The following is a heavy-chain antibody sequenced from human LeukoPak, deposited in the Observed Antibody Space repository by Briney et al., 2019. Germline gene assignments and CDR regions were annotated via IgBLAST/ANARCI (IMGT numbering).Heavy chain of an antibody. Sequence: GGSLRLSCAASGFTFSSHSMNWVRQAPGKGLEWVSSISSSSSYIYYADSVKGRFTISRDNAKNSLYLQMNSLRAEDTAVYYCARDQVAAAGKSYYYHGMDVWGQGTTVTVSS. CDR1: GFTFSSHS. J-gene: IGHJ6*02. CDR3: ARDQVAAAGKSYYYHGMDV. CDR2: ISSSSSYI. D-gene: IGHD6-25*01. V-gene: IGHV3-21*01.